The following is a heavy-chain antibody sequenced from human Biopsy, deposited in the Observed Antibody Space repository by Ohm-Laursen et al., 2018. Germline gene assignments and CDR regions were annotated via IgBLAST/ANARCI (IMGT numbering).Heavy chain of an antibody. J-gene: IGHJ4*02. Sequence: SLRLSCSAPGFSFSTSGMHWVRQAPGKGLEWVSVIYSGDSTYYADSVKGRFTISRDESKNTLYLQMNRLRAEDTAVYHCARATYSSGHKIDSWGQGTLVTVSS. CDR1: GFSFSTSG. D-gene: IGHD6-25*01. CDR2: IYSGDST. V-gene: IGHV3-NL1*01. CDR3: ARATYSSGHKIDS.